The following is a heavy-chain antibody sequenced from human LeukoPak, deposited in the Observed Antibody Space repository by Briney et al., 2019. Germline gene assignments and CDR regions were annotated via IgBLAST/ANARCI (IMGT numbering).Heavy chain of an antibody. D-gene: IGHD6-13*01. CDR1: GGSFSGYY. J-gene: IGHJ4*02. Sequence: SETLSLTCAVYGGSFSGYYWSWIRQPPGKGLEWIGEINHSGSTNYNPSLKSRVTISVDTSKNQFSLKLSSVTAADTAVYYCARGKRGEQQLVGPSYGYWGQGTLVTVSS. V-gene: IGHV4-34*01. CDR3: ARGKRGEQQLVGPSYGY. CDR2: INHSGST.